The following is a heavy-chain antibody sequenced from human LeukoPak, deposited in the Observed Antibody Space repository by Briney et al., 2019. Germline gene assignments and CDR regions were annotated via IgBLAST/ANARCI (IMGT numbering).Heavy chain of an antibody. CDR1: GFTSSSYG. Sequence: GGSLRLSCAASGFTSSSYGMHWVRQAPGKGLEWVAVIWYDGSNKYYADSVKGRFTISRDNSKNTLYLQMNSLRAEDTAVYYCARSSYSSSWTGWFDPWGQGTLVTVSS. CDR2: IWYDGSNK. V-gene: IGHV3-33*01. J-gene: IGHJ5*02. CDR3: ARSSYSSSWTGWFDP. D-gene: IGHD6-13*01.